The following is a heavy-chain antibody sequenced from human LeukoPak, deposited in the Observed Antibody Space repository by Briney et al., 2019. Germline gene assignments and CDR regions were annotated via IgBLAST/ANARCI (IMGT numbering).Heavy chain of an antibody. CDR3: AREMSDTVTWGWYFDL. CDR2: IGTKGDT. J-gene: IGHJ2*01. V-gene: IGHV3-13*01. CDR1: GLSFSSYD. D-gene: IGHD4-17*01. Sequence: GGSLRLSCAASGLSFSSYDVHWVRQATGEGLEWVSAIGTKGDTYYSDSVRGRFTISRENGKNSLYLQMNSLRAGDTAVYYCAREMSDTVTWGWYFDLWGRGTLVTVSS.